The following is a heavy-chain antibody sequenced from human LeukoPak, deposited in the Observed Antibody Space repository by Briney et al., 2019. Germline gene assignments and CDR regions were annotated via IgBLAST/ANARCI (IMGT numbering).Heavy chain of an antibody. Sequence: GSLRLSCAASGFTFSSHALHWVRQAPGNGLEWVAIISYDGSNKYYADSVKGRFTISRDNSKNTLYLQMNSLRAEDTAVYYCARENNAGDAFDFWGQGTVVTVSS. V-gene: IGHV3-30-3*01. J-gene: IGHJ3*01. CDR2: ISYDGSNK. CDR3: ARENNAGDAFDF. CDR1: GFTFSSHA. D-gene: IGHD1-14*01.